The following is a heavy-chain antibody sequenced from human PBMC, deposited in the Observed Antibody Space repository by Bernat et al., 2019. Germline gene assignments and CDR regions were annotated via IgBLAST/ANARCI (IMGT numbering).Heavy chain of an antibody. D-gene: IGHD2-2*02. Sequence: EVQLVESGGGVVQPGGSLRLSCAASGFTFDDYAMHWVRQVPGKGLEWVSLINGDGGSTYYADSVKGRFTISRDNSKNSLYLQMNSLTTEDAALYYCAKDGGYCSSTSCYRGPDYFFFGMDGWGQGTTVSVSS. V-gene: IGHV3-43*02. CDR3: AKDGGYCSSTSCYRGPDYFFFGMDG. CDR2: INGDGGST. J-gene: IGHJ6*02. CDR1: GFTFDDYA.